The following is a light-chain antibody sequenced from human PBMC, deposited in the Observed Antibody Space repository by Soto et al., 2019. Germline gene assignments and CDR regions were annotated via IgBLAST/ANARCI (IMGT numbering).Light chain of an antibody. Sequence: DIQMTQSPSLLSASVGARVTITCRSNQTIRNYLNWYQQKPGKAPNLLIHDASSLQNGVPSRFSGRGFGPDFTLTINDLQVADFATYYCQHSYNTPRAFGQGTKIEI. CDR3: QHSYNTPRA. V-gene: IGKV1-39*01. CDR2: DAS. CDR1: QTIRNY. J-gene: IGKJ2*01.